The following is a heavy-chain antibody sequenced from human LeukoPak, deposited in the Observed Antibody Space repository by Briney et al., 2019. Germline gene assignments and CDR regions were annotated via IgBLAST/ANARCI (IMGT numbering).Heavy chain of an antibody. CDR2: ISVSGDTI. V-gene: IGHV3-48*03. D-gene: IGHD3-10*01. Sequence: GGSLRLSCAASGFPFSAYEVNWVRQAPGKGLEWVSYISVSGDTIYYADSVKGRFTIFRDNAKKSLYLQMKSLRAEDTAVYYCARGTLYYGSESYDYWGQGTLVAVSS. CDR1: GFPFSAYE. J-gene: IGHJ4*02. CDR3: ARGTLYYGSESYDY.